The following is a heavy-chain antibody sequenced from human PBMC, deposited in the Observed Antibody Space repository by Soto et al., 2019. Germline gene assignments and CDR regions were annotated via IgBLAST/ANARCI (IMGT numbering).Heavy chain of an antibody. CDR2: INHSGST. V-gene: IGHV4-34*01. D-gene: IGHD2-2*01. Sequence: SETLSLTCAVYGGSFSGYYWSWIRQPPGKGLEWIGEINHSGSTNYNPSLKSRVTISVDTSKNQFSLKLSSVTAADTAVYYCARGREGYCSSTSCSGSWFDPWGQGTLVTVSS. CDR3: ARGREGYCSSTSCSGSWFDP. CDR1: GGSFSGYY. J-gene: IGHJ5*02.